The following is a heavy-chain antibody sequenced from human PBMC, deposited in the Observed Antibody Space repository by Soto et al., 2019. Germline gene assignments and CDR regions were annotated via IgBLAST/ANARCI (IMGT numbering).Heavy chain of an antibody. CDR1: GYTFTSYY. Sequence: ASVKVSCKASGYTFTSYYMHWVRQAPGQGLEWMGWISAYNGNTNYAQKLQGRVTMTTDTSTSTAYMELRSLRSDDTAVYYCAREGNCNYRPGGVDVWGKGTTVTVSS. CDR2: ISAYNGNT. V-gene: IGHV1-18*04. D-gene: IGHD1-7*01. CDR3: AREGNCNYRPGGVDV. J-gene: IGHJ6*04.